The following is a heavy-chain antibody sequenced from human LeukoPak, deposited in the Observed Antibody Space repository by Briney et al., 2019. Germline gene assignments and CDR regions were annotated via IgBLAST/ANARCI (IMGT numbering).Heavy chain of an antibody. CDR2: INPNSGGT. J-gene: IGHJ6*02. CDR1: EYTFTGYY. V-gene: IGHV1-2*06. Sequence: ASVKVSCKASEYTFTGYYMHWVRQDPGQGLEWMGRINPNSGGTNYAQKFQGRVTMTRDTSINTAYMELSRLRSDDTAVYYCARSNDYGDYSYYYTLDVWGQGTTVTVSS. CDR3: ARSNDYGDYSYYYTLDV. D-gene: IGHD4-17*01.